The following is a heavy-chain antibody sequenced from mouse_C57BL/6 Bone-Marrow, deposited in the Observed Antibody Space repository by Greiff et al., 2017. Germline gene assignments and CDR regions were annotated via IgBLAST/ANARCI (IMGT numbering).Heavy chain of an antibody. Sequence: QVQLKESGAELARPGASVKLSCKASGYTFTSYGISWVKQRTGQGLEWIGEIYPRSGNTSYNEKFKGKATLTADKSSSTAYMELRSLTSEDSAVYFCARKGDYGSRGDYWGQGTTLTVSS. CDR2: IYPRSGNT. CDR3: ARKGDYGSRGDY. J-gene: IGHJ2*01. CDR1: GYTFTSYG. D-gene: IGHD1-1*01. V-gene: IGHV1-81*01.